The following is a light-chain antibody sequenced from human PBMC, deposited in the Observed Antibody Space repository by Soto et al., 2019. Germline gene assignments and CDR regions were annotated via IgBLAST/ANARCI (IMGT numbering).Light chain of an antibody. CDR2: AAS. CDR3: QHYNSYSEA. J-gene: IGKJ1*01. V-gene: IGKV1D-16*01. CDR1: QGIRTW. Sequence: DIQMTQSPSSVSASVGDRVAITCRASQGIRTWLAWYQQKPGKAPKVLIYAASSLQSGVPSRFSGSGSGTEFTLTISSLQPDDFATYYCQHYNSYSEAFGQGTKVDI.